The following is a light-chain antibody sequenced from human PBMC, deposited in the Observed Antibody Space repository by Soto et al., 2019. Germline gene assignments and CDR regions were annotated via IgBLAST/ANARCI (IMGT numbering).Light chain of an antibody. V-gene: IGKV4-1*01. CDR2: WAS. CDR3: QQYYTTPQT. CDR1: QTVLYSSNNKNY. J-gene: IGKJ1*01. Sequence: DIVMTQSPDSLAVSLGERATIHCKSSQTVLYSSNNKNYLAWYQQKPGQPPKLLIYWASTRESGVPDRFSDSGSGTDFTLTISSLQAEDVAVYYCQQYYTTPQTFGQGTKVEIK.